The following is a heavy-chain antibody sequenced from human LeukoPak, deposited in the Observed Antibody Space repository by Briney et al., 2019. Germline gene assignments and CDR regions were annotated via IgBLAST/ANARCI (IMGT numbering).Heavy chain of an antibody. D-gene: IGHD3-22*01. Sequence: GGSLRLSWAASGGTFSVSAMHWVRQASGKGLEWVCRIRSKGNTYATAYAASVKGRFTISRDDSKNTAYLQMNSLKTEDTAVYYCTRGPDYYDSSGLDYWGQGTLVTVSS. CDR2: IRSKGNTYAT. CDR1: GGTFSVSA. CDR3: TRGPDYYDSSGLDY. V-gene: IGHV3-73*01. J-gene: IGHJ4*02.